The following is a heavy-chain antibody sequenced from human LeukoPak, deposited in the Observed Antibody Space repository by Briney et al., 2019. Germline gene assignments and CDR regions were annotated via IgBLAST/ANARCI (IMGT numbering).Heavy chain of an antibody. D-gene: IGHD3-16*01. CDR1: GFTFSSYG. J-gene: IGHJ4*02. Sequence: PGGSRRLSCIASGFTFSSYGIHWARQAPGKGLEWAAAIWFDGTNKIYAVSVKGRFTISRDNSKSTLYLQMDSLRVDDTAVYYCARGRGGDPQKYYLDFWGQRTQVTVSS. CDR3: ARGRGGDPQKYYLDF. V-gene: IGHV3-33*01. CDR2: IWFDGTNK.